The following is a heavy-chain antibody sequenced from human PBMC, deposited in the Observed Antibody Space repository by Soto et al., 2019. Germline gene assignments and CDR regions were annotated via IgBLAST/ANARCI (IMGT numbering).Heavy chain of an antibody. CDR3: ARESEDLTSNFDY. CDR1: GFTFTGYS. CDR2: ISSTTNYI. Sequence: GGSLRLSCAASGFTFTGYSMNWVRQAPGKGLEWVSSISSTTNYIYYGDSMKGRFTISRDNAKNSLYLEMNSLRAEDTAVYYCARESEDLTSNFDYWGQGALVTVSS. J-gene: IGHJ4*02. V-gene: IGHV3-21*06.